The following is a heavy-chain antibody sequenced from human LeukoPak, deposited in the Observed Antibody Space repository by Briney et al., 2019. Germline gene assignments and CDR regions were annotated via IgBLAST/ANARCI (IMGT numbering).Heavy chain of an antibody. V-gene: IGHV3-15*01. CDR3: TTGTY. Sequence: PGGSLRLSCAASGFTFSSPWMSWVRQAPGKGLEWVGRIRSKTDGGTADYAAPVKDRIIISRDDSKNTLYLQMNSLKNEDTAVYYCTTGTYWGQGTLSPSPQ. CDR1: GFTFSSPW. J-gene: IGHJ4*02. CDR2: IRSKTDGGTA.